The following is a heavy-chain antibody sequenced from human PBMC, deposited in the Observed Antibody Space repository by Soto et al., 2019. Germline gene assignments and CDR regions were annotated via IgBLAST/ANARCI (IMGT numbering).Heavy chain of an antibody. Sequence: GESLKISCKGSGYSFTSYWIGWVRQMPGKGLEWMGIIYPGDSDTRYSPSFQGQVTISADKSISTAYLQWSSLKASDTAMYCCARHDLSIPYCSGGSCSYWYFDLWGRGTLVTVSS. V-gene: IGHV5-51*01. CDR3: ARHDLSIPYCSGGSCSYWYFDL. D-gene: IGHD2-15*01. CDR1: GYSFTSYW. J-gene: IGHJ2*01. CDR2: IYPGDSDT.